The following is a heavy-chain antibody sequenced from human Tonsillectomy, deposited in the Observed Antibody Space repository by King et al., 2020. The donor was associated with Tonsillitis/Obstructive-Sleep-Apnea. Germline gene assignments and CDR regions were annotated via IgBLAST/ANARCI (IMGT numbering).Heavy chain of an antibody. Sequence: VQLVQSGGGLVKPGGSLRLSCAASGFTFSSYSMTWVRQAPGKGLEWVSSISSSSSYIYYADSVKGRFTISRDNAKNSLYLQMNSLRAEDTAVYYCARDLDYGDLIFQHWGQGTLVTVSS. CDR1: GFTFSSYS. V-gene: IGHV3-21*01. J-gene: IGHJ1*01. CDR2: ISSSSSYI. CDR3: ARDLDYGDLIFQH. D-gene: IGHD4-17*01.